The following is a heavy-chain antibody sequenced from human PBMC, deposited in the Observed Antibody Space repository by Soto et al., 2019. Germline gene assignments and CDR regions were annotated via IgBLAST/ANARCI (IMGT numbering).Heavy chain of an antibody. CDR2: IYPGDSDT. Sequence: PGESLKISCKGSGYTFSRYWIGWVRQMPGKGLEWMGIIYPGDSDTRYSPSFQGQVTFSADKSLSTAYLQWSSLKASDTAVYYWARQVFCKNPACPSHMDVGGKGPTVTVSS. V-gene: IGHV5-51*01. J-gene: IGHJ6*03. CDR3: ARQVFCKNPACPSHMDV. D-gene: IGHD3-9*01. CDR1: GYTFSRYW.